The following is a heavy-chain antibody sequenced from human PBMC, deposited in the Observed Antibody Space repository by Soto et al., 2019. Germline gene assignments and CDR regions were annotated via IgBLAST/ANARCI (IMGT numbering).Heavy chain of an antibody. CDR3: AKGENLGPKTRYAFHX. J-gene: IGHJ5*02. D-gene: IGHD5-12*01. CDR2: TYFRSKWYN. Sequence: PSQSLSLTCAISGDSVSSNTASWNWIRQSPSIGLECLGSTYFRSKWYNQYAVSLKSRIIINPDTSNNQLSLQLNSVTPEDTAVYFCAKGENLGPKTRYAFHXWGQAIMVTVSX. CDR1: GDSVSSNTAS. V-gene: IGHV6-1*01.